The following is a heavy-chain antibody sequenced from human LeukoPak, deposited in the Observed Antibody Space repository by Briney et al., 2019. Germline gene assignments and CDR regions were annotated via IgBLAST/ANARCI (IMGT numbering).Heavy chain of an antibody. CDR1: GFTFSSYA. J-gene: IGHJ4*02. D-gene: IGHD3-22*01. V-gene: IGHV3-30-3*01. CDR2: ISYDGSNK. Sequence: PGGSLRLSCAASGFTFSSYAMHWVRQAPGKGLEWVAVISYDGSNKYYADSVKGRFTISRDNSKNTLYLQMNSLRAEDTAVYYCARDPDAIYDSSGDYWGQGTLVTVSS. CDR3: ARDPDAIYDSSGDY.